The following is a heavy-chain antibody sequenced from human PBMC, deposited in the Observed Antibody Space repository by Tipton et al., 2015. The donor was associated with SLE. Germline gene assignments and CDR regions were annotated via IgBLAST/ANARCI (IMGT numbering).Heavy chain of an antibody. CDR3: VRGNWGPDY. D-gene: IGHD7-27*01. CDR1: GGSISSYY. V-gene: IGHV3-7*01. CDR2: IKHDGSDK. Sequence: SLRLSCTVSGGSISSYYWSWIRQPPGKGLEWVANIKHDGSDKYYADSVKGRFAISRDNAKNSLYLQMNSLRAEDTAVYYCVRGNWGPDYWGQGTLVTVSS. J-gene: IGHJ4*02.